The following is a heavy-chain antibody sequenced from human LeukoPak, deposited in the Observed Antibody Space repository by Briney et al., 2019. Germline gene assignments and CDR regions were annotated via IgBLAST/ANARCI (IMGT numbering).Heavy chain of an antibody. CDR1: GFTFNSYA. Sequence: GGSLRLSCAASGFTFNSYARHWVRQSPGKGLEGVAVFSYDGITTYYVDYVKGRFTISRDKSKNMIYLQMNSLRPEDTAVYYCARDLGQWLIHGAFDFWGQGTPVTVSS. D-gene: IGHD6-19*01. CDR2: FSYDGITT. CDR3: ARDLGQWLIHGAFDF. V-gene: IGHV3-30*04. J-gene: IGHJ4*02.